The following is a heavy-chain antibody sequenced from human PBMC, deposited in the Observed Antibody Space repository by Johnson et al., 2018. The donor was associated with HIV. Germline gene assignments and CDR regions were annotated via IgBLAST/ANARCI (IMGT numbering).Heavy chain of an antibody. D-gene: IGHD1-1*01. V-gene: IGHV3-30-3*01. CDR1: GFTFSSYA. J-gene: IGHJ3*02. CDR3: AREELEPDVFDI. CDR2: ISYDGTNK. Sequence: QVRLVESGGGVVQPGMSLRLSCAASGFTFSSYAMHWVRQAPGKGLEWVALISYDGTNKYYADSVKGRFPISRDNSKNTLYLQMNSLRADDTAVYYCAREELEPDVFDIWDQGTMVTVSS.